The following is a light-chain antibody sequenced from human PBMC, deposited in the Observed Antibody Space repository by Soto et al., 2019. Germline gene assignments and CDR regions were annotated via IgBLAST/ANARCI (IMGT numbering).Light chain of an antibody. V-gene: IGLV3-21*02. CDR2: DDR. CDR1: NIGGKS. Sequence: SYELTQPPSVSLAPGQTASITCGGNNIGGKSVHWYQQKPGQAPVLVVYDDRDRPSGIPERFSGSKSGNTATLTISRVEAGDEADYYCQVWDYISDHYVFGTGTKLTVL. CDR3: QVWDYISDHYV. J-gene: IGLJ1*01.